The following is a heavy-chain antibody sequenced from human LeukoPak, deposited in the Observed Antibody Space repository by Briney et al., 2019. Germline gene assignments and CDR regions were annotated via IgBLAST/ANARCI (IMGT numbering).Heavy chain of an antibody. D-gene: IGHD4-17*01. CDR3: AAALGRYGDYSRGYYFDY. CDR1: GAFISEYY. J-gene: IGHJ4*02. CDR2: VFDSGGA. Sequence: SDPLSLPCTVSGAFISEYYGIWIPHPRGQGLEWIGYVFDSGGANYNPSLKSRVTISVETSKNQFSVKLDSVTAADTAVYYCAAALGRYGDYSRGYYFDYWAQRALVTVSS. V-gene: IGHV4-59*07.